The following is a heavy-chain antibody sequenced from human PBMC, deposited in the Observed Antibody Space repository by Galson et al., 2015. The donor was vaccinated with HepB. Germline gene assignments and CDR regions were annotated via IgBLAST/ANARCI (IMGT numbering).Heavy chain of an antibody. CDR3: ARTTVTTTYYYYYGMDV. CDR2: IYYSGST. J-gene: IGHJ6*02. CDR1: GGSISSYY. Sequence: SETLSLTCTVSGGSISSYYWSWIRQPPGKGLEWIGYIYYSGSTNYNPSLKSRVTISVDTSKNQFSLKLSSVTAADTAVYYCARTTVTTTYYYYYGMDVWGQGTTVTVSS. D-gene: IGHD4-17*01. V-gene: IGHV4-59*01.